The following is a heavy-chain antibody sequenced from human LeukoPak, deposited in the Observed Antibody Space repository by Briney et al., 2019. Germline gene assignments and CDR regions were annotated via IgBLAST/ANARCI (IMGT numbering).Heavy chain of an antibody. J-gene: IGHJ4*02. V-gene: IGHV3-30*18. Sequence: HPGVSLRLSCAASGFTFSSYGMHWVRQAPGKGLEWVAVISYDGSNKYYADSVKGRFTISRDNSKNTLYLQMNSLRAEDTAVYYCAKATNYGDYWYYFDYWGQGTLVTVSS. CDR3: AKATNYGDYWYYFDY. CDR1: GFTFSSYG. D-gene: IGHD4-17*01. CDR2: ISYDGSNK.